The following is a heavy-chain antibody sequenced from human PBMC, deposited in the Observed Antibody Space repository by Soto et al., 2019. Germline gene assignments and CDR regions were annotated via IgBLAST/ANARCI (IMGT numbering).Heavy chain of an antibody. D-gene: IGHD2-2*01. CDR3: AKSRAEERYCSSTSCPRYYYMDV. J-gene: IGHJ6*03. Sequence: GGSLRLSCAASGFTFSSYAMSWVRQAPGKGLEWVSAISGSGGSTYYADSVKGRFTISRDNSKNTLYLQMNSLRAEDTAVYYCAKSRAEERYCSSTSCPRYYYMDVWGKGTTVTVSS. V-gene: IGHV3-23*01. CDR2: ISGSGGST. CDR1: GFTFSSYA.